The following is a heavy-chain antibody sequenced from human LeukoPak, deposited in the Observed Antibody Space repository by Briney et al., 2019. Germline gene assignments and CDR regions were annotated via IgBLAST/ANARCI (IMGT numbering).Heavy chain of an antibody. CDR3: ARVLLWFGELLTPAAY. CDR2: IRCDGSNK. J-gene: IGHJ4*02. D-gene: IGHD3-10*01. V-gene: IGHV3-30*02. Sequence: PGGSLRLSCAASGFTFSSYGMHWVRQAPGKGLEWVAFIRCDGSNKYYADSVKGRFTISRDNSKNTLYLQMNSLRAEDTAVYYCARVLLWFGELLTPAAYWGQGTLVTVSS. CDR1: GFTFSSYG.